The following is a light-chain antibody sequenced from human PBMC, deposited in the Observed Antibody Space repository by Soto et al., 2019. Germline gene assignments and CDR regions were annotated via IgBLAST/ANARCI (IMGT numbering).Light chain of an antibody. CDR1: SSDVGGHDY. CDR2: DVS. CDR3: CSYTSSNTYVV. Sequence: QSALTQPASVSGSPGQSITISCTGTSSDVGGHDYVSWYRQDPDKAPQLLISDVSSRPSGVSNRFSGSKSGNTASLTISGLQAEDEADNYCCSYTSSNTYVVFGGGTKLTVL. V-gene: IGLV2-14*01. J-gene: IGLJ2*01.